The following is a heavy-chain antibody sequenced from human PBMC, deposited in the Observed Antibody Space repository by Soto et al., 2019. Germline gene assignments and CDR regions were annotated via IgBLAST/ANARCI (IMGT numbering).Heavy chain of an antibody. J-gene: IGHJ5*02. D-gene: IGHD3-9*01. CDR3: ARAQLYYDILTGYSPRWFDP. CDR1: GFTFSISS. V-gene: IGHV3-21*01. CDR2: ISGTSDYI. Sequence: GGSLRLSCAASGFTFSISSMNWVRQAPGKGLEWVSSISGTSDYISYADSVKGRFTISRDNDKNSLYLQMNSLRAEDTAVYYCARAQLYYDILTGYSPRWFDPWGQGTLVTVSS.